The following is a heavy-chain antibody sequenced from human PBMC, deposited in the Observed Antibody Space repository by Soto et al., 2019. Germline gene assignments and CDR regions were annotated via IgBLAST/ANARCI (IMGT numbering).Heavy chain of an antibody. V-gene: IGHV1-18*01. D-gene: IGHD6-19*01. CDR2: ISTYNGNT. CDR3: ARVTRGSGDWFDP. Sequence: GASVKVSCKASSETFASYDITWVRQAPGQGLEWMGWISTYNGNTKYAQNVQGRVSMTTDTSTSTAYMELRSLKSDDTAVYYCARVTRGSGDWFDPWGQRTLVTVSS. J-gene: IGHJ5*02. CDR1: SETFASYD.